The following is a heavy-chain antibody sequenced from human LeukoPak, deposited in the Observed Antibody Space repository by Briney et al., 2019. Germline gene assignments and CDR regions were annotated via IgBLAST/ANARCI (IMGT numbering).Heavy chain of an antibody. Sequence: RSPRLSCTASGFTFGDYAMSWVRQAPGKGLEWVGFIRTKGNGGTTKYAASVKGRFTISRDDSKCIAYPQMNSLKTEDTAVYYCNRVLGGYYYDSSGYYYAPDAFDIWGQGTMVTVSS. CDR2: IRTKGNGGTT. V-gene: IGHV3-49*04. CDR1: GFTFGDYA. CDR3: NRVLGGYYYDSSGYYYAPDAFDI. J-gene: IGHJ3*02. D-gene: IGHD3-22*01.